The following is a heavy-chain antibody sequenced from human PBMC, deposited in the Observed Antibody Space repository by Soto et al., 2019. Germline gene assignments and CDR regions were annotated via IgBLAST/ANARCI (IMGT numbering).Heavy chain of an antibody. D-gene: IGHD1-26*01. CDR3: ARGESGSYYAFDI. CDR2: IYSGGST. Sequence: GGSLRLSCAASGFTVSSNYMSWVRQAPGKGLEWVSVIYSGGSTYYADSVKGRFTISRHNSKNTLYLQMNSLRAEDTAVYYCARGESGSYYAFDIWGQGTMVTVSS. CDR1: GFTVSSNY. J-gene: IGHJ3*02. V-gene: IGHV3-53*04.